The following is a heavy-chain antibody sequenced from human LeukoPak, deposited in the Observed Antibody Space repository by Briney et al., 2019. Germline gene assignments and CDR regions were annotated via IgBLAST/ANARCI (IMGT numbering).Heavy chain of an antibody. J-gene: IGHJ4*02. V-gene: IGHV3-13*01. CDR2: IGIGGDT. D-gene: IGHD2-15*01. CDR1: GFTFRSYD. CDR3: VRQATPHGHFDY. Sequence: AGGSLRLSCAASGFTFRSYDMHWFRQATGKGLEWVSAIGIGGDTYYPGSVKGRFTISRENAKNSLYLQMNSLRAGDTAVYYCVRQATPHGHFDYWGQGILVTVSS.